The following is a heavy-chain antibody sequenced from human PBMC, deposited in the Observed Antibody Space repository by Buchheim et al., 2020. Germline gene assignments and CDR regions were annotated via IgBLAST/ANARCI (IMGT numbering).Heavy chain of an antibody. J-gene: IGHJ4*02. CDR2: ISYDGSNK. D-gene: IGHD3-3*01. Sequence: QVQLVESGGGVVQPGRSLRLSCAASGFTFSSYAMHWVRQAPGKGLEWVAVISYDGSNKYYADSVKGRFTISRDNSKNTLYLQMNSLRAEDTAVYYCARDQQFGITIFGVVIGLGFDYWGQGTL. CDR3: ARDQQFGITIFGVVIGLGFDY. V-gene: IGHV3-30*04. CDR1: GFTFSSYA.